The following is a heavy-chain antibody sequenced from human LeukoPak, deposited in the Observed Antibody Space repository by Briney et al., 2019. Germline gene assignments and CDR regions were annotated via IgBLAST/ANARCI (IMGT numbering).Heavy chain of an antibody. V-gene: IGHV1-69*04. D-gene: IGHD3-10*01. J-gene: IGHJ4*02. CDR2: IIPIFGIA. CDR1: GGTFSSYA. Sequence: SVKVSCKASGGTFSSYAISWVRQAPGQGLEWMGRIIPIFGIANYAQKFQGRVTITADKSTSTAYMELSSLRSEDTAVYYCARTYYYGSGRYPFDYWGQGTLVTVSS. CDR3: ARTYYYGSGRYPFDY.